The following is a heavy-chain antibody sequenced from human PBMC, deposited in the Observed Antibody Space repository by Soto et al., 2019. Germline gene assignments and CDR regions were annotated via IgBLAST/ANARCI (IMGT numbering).Heavy chain of an antibody. CDR1: GFTFSSYA. CDR3: AKVGSGSYSAHS. CDR2: ISFSGFNT. V-gene: IGHV3-23*01. Sequence: EVQLLESGGGFIQRGGSLRLSCAASGFTFSSYAMSWVRQAPGKGLEWVSTISFSGFNTNYADSVKGRFTISRDNSKNTLYLEMNSLRGEDTAVYYCAKVGSGSYSAHSWGQGTLVTVSS. J-gene: IGHJ4*02. D-gene: IGHD3-10*01.